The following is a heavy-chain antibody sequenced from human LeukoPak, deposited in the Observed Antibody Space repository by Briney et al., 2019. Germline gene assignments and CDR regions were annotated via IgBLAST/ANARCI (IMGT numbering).Heavy chain of an antibody. CDR1: GFTFNNYA. CDR3: VRHDSYIPF. CDR2: ISDGGGST. V-gene: IGHV3-23*01. D-gene: IGHD5-18*01. J-gene: IGHJ1*01. Sequence: GGSLRLSCAASGFTFNNYAMSWVRQSPGEGLEWVSGISDGGGSTYYTDSVKGRFSISRDNSKDTVYLQMNNLRVADTALYFCVRHDSYIPFWGQGSLVIVSP.